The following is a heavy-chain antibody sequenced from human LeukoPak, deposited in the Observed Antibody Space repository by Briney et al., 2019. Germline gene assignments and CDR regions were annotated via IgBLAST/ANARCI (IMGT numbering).Heavy chain of an antibody. D-gene: IGHD3-22*01. CDR2: IYYSGST. CDR3: ARAPYYYDSSGYYKLGFFDY. Sequence: SETLSLTCTVSGGSISSGDYYWSWIRQPPGKGLEWIGYIYYSGSTYYNPSLKSRVTISVDTSKNQFSLKLSSVTAADTAVYYCARAPYYYDSSGYYKLGFFDYWGQGTLVTVSS. V-gene: IGHV4-30-4*08. CDR1: GGSISSGDYY. J-gene: IGHJ4*02.